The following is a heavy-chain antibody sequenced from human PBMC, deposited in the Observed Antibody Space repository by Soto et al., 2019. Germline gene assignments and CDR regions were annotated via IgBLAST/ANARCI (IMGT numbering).Heavy chain of an antibody. CDR2: IYYSGST. Sequence: PSETLSLTCTVSGDSVSSATYYWSWIRQPPGKALEWIGSIYYSGSTNYNPSLRSRVIMSVDTSKNQFSLNLSSVTAADTAVYYCAVATYYDFWSGLRGGYYYGMDVWGQGTTVTVSS. CDR1: GDSVSSATYY. D-gene: IGHD3-3*01. CDR3: AVATYYDFWSGLRGGYYYGMDV. J-gene: IGHJ6*02. V-gene: IGHV4-61*01.